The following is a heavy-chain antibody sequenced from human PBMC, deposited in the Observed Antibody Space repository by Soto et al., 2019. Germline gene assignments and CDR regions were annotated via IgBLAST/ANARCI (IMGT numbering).Heavy chain of an antibody. V-gene: IGHV4-59*01. Sequence: KTSETLSLTCTVSGVSITDNYYSWIRQPPGRGLEWIGYFFYAGSTSYSPSLKSRVTMSGDASKNQFSLKLTSVTAADTALYYCARQWGDWGQGXLVTVYS. J-gene: IGHJ4*02. D-gene: IGHD1-26*01. CDR1: GVSITDNY. CDR2: FFYAGST. CDR3: ARQWGD.